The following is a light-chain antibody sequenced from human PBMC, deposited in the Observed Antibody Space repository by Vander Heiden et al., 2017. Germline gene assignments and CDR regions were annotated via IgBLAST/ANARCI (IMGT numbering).Light chain of an antibody. V-gene: IGKV3-20*01. CDR3: QQYGSSPALT. J-gene: IGKJ4*01. Sequence: ELVLTQSPGTLSLSPGERATLSCRASQSVSSSYLAWYQQKPGQAPRLLIYGASSRATGNPDRFSGNGSGTDVTLTISRLEPEDFAVYYCQQYGSSPALTFGGGTKVEIK. CDR1: QSVSSSY. CDR2: GAS.